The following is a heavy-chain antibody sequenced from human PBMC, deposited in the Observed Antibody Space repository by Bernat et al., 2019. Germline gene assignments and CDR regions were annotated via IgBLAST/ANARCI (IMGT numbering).Heavy chain of an antibody. CDR3: ARGSDYGDYYFDY. CDR1: GFTVSSNY. J-gene: IGHJ4*02. D-gene: IGHD4-17*01. CDR2: IYGGGNT. V-gene: IGHV3-53*01. Sequence: EVQLVESGGGLIQPGGSLRLSCAASGFTVSSNYMSWVRQAPGKGLEWVSVIYGGGNTYYADSVKGRFTISRDNSKNTLYLQMNSLRAEDTAVYYCARGSDYGDYYFDYWGQGTLVTVSS.